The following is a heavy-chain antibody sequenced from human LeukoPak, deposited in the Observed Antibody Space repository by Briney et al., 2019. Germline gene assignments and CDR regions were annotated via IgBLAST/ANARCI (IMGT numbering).Heavy chain of an antibody. Sequence: ASVRVSCTASGYTFTAYYMHWVRQAPGQGLEWMGWINPNSGGTNYAQKFKGWVTLTRDTSVNTTYMELSRLTSDVTAVYYCARGRVAVTTGDYWGQGTLVTVSS. CDR2: INPNSGGT. V-gene: IGHV1-2*04. CDR3: ARGRVAVTTGDY. J-gene: IGHJ4*02. CDR1: GYTFTAYY. D-gene: IGHD4-11*01.